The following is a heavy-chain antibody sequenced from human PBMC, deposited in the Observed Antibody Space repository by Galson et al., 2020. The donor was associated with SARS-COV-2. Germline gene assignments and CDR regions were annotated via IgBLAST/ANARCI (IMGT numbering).Heavy chain of an antibody. CDR2: FHSDWST. Sequence: SETLSLTCSVSNGSISSDYWSWFRQTPGKGLECMGFFHSDWSTNYNPSLRSRVTISIGPSKNQFSLKPGSVTAADSAVYYSARYTTASVACDFWGQGTLVTVAS. D-gene: IGHD2-2*02. CDR3: ARYTTASVACDF. J-gene: IGHJ4*02. CDR1: NGSISSDY. V-gene: IGHV4-4*08.